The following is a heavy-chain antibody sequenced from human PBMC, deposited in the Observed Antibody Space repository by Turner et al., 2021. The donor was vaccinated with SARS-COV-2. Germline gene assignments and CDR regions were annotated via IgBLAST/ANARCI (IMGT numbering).Heavy chain of an antibody. V-gene: IGHV1-24*01. CDR3: ATGVAVAGTPSDYYYYYGMDV. Sequence: QVQLVQPGAEAKKPGASVKVSCKVSGYIPTELSMHWVRQATGKGLEWMGGFDPEDGETSYAQKFQGRVTMTEDTSTDTAYMELSSLRSEDTDVYYCATGVAVAGTPSDYYYYYGMDVWGQGTTVTVSS. CDR1: GYIPTELS. CDR2: FDPEDGET. D-gene: IGHD6-19*01. J-gene: IGHJ6*02.